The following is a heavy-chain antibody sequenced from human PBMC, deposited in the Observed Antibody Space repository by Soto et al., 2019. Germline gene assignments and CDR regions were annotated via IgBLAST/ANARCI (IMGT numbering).Heavy chain of an antibody. CDR2: IYYSGST. CDR1: GGSVSSGSYY. CDR3: ARGVGYYYYGMDV. V-gene: IGHV4-61*01. Sequence: QVQLQESGPGLVKPSETLSLTCTVSGGSVSSGSYYWSWIRQPPGKGLEWIGYIYYSGSTNYNPSLKSRVTISVDTSKNQFSLKLSSVTAADTAMYYCARGVGYYYYGMDVWGQGTTVTVSS. D-gene: IGHD3-10*01. J-gene: IGHJ6*02.